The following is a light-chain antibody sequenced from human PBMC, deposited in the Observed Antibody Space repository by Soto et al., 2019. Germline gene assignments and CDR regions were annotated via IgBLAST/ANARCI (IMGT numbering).Light chain of an antibody. V-gene: IGKV1-27*01. J-gene: IGKJ1*01. Sequence: DIQMTQSPSSLSASVGDRVTITCRASQGISTYLVWYQQKPGTVPKLPIFAASTLQSGVPSRFSGSGSGTDFTLTISSLQPEDVATYYCQSYTGAPWTFGQGTKVEI. CDR3: QSYTGAPWT. CDR1: QGISTY. CDR2: AAS.